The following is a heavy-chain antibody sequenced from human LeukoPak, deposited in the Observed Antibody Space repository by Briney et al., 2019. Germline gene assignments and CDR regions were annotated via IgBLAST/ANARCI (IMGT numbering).Heavy chain of an antibody. CDR2: ISAHNGNT. V-gene: IGHV1-18*01. CDR1: GYRLTSYG. Sequence: SEKVPCKASGYRLTSYGITWVRQAPGQALEWTGWISAHNGNTNYAQKLQGRVTLTTDTSTSTAYMELRSLGSDDTAVYYCAREGYCSGGTCYSTMNWFDPWGQGTLVTVSS. CDR3: AREGYCSGGTCYSTMNWFDP. J-gene: IGHJ5*02. D-gene: IGHD2-15*01.